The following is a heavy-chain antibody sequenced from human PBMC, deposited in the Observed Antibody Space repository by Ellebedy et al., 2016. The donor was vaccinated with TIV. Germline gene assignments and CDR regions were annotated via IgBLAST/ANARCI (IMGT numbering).Heavy chain of an antibody. Sequence: GESMKISCAASGFTFSDYYMSWRRQAPGKGLEWVSYISSSGSTIYYPNSVKGRFTISRDNAKNSLSLQMNSLRAEDTAVYYCARDQMATIPYWGQGTLVTVSS. CDR2: ISSSGSTI. CDR1: GFTFSDYY. V-gene: IGHV3-11*04. D-gene: IGHD5-24*01. J-gene: IGHJ4*02. CDR3: ARDQMATIPY.